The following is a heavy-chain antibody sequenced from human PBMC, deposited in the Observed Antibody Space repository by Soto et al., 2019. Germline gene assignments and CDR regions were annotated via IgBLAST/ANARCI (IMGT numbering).Heavy chain of an antibody. CDR1: GFTFSSYG. CDR3: AAEGIVGYLGY. D-gene: IGHD1-26*01. Sequence: GGSLRLSCAASGFTFSSYGMHWVRQAPGKGLEWVAVIWYDGSNKYYADSVKGRFTISRDNSKNTLYLQMNSLRAEDTAVYYCAAEGIVGYLGYWGQGNLVTVSS. CDR2: IWYDGSNK. J-gene: IGHJ4*02. V-gene: IGHV3-33*01.